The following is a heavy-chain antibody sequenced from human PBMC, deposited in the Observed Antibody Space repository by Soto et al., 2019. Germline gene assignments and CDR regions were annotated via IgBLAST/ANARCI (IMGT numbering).Heavy chain of an antibody. D-gene: IGHD2-15*01. Sequence: GESLKISCKGSGYSFTSYWIGWVRQMPGKGLEWMGIIYPGDSDTRYSPSFQGQVTISADKSISTAYPQWSSLKASDTAMYYCASGSPYCSGGSCYSQFDYWGQGTLVTVS. CDR1: GYSFTSYW. CDR2: IYPGDSDT. V-gene: IGHV5-51*01. J-gene: IGHJ4*02. CDR3: ASGSPYCSGGSCYSQFDY.